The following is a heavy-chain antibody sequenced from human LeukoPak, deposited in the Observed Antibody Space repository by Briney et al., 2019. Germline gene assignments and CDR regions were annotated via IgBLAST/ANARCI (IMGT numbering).Heavy chain of an antibody. CDR1: GFTFSSYA. CDR3: ARGHGSSDAFDI. D-gene: IGHD6-6*01. J-gene: IGHJ3*02. V-gene: IGHV3-21*01. Sequence: GGSLRLSCAASGFTFSSYAMSWVRQAPGKGLEWVSSISSSSYIYYPDSVKGRFTISRDNPKNSLYLQMNSLRAADTAVYYCARGHGSSDAFDIWGQGTMVTVSS. CDR2: ISSSSYI.